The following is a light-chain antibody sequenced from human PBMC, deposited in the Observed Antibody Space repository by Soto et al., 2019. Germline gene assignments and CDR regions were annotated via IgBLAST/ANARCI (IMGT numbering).Light chain of an antibody. Sequence: EIVMTQSPATLSVSPGERATLSCRASQSVSSNLAWYQQKPGQAHRLLIYGASTRATGIPARFSGSGSGTEFTLTISSLQSEDFAVYSCQQYNNLSRTFGQGTKVEIK. J-gene: IGKJ1*01. CDR3: QQYNNLSRT. V-gene: IGKV3-15*01. CDR1: QSVSSN. CDR2: GAS.